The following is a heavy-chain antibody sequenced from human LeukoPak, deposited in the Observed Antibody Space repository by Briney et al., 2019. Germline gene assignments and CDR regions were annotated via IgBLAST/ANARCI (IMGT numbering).Heavy chain of an antibody. D-gene: IGHD1-26*01. CDR3: ARGGGIVGASNRYYYYYMDV. CDR1: GFTFDEYA. V-gene: IGHV3-9*01. CDR2: INWNSGSI. Sequence: GGSLRLSCAASGFTFDEYAMHWVRQTPGKGLEWVSGINWNSGSIDYADSVKGRFTISRDNAKNSLYLQMNNLRAGDTALYYCARGGGIVGASNRYYYYYMDVWGKGTTVTISS. J-gene: IGHJ6*03.